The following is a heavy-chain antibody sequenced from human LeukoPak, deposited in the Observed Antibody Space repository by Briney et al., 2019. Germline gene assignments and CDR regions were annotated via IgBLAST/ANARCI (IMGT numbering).Heavy chain of an antibody. CDR1: GYTLTVYY. D-gene: IGHD5-12*01. J-gene: IGHJ4*02. CDR2: FNPNSGDT. CDR3: AKNPYEYYFDY. V-gene: IGHV1-2*02. Sequence: ASVTVSFTASGYTLTVYYMHWLRQAPGQGLGWMGWFNPNSGDTNYAQKFQGRVTMTRDTYISTAYMELSRLTSDDTAVYYCAKNPYEYYFDYWGQGTLVTVSS.